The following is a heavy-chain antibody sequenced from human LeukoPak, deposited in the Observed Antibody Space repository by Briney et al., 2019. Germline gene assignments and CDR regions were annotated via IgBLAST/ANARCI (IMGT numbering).Heavy chain of an antibody. D-gene: IGHD3-9*01. V-gene: IGHV3-7*03. CDR3: ARGQGWLSDS. CDR2: IKQDGSQA. J-gene: IGHJ4*02. Sequence: PGGSLRLSCATSGFTFSDYWMNWFRQAPGKGPEWMAIIKQDGSQAHYVDFVKGRFTISRDNDKSSLFLQMNSLRDEDTAVYYCARGQGWLSDSWGQGIQVTVTS. CDR1: GFTFSDYW.